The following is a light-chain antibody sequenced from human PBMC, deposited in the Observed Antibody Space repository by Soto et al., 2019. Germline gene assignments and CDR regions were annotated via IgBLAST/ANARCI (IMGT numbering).Light chain of an antibody. V-gene: IGKV3-11*01. CDR3: QQRSNWFT. CDR1: QSVSSY. J-gene: IGKJ4*01. Sequence: EIVLTQYPATLSLSPGERATLSCRASQSVSSYLAWYQQQPGQAPRLLIYDASNRATGIPARFSGSGSGTDFTLTISSLEPEDVAVYYCQQRSNWFTFGGGTKVEIQ. CDR2: DAS.